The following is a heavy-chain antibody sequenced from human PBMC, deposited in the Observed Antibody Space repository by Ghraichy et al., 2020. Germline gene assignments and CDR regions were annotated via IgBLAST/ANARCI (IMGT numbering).Heavy chain of an antibody. V-gene: IGHV3-7*03. J-gene: IGHJ4*02. CDR3: ARGHAGARVGAIAGGEY. CDR2: IKQDGSEK. D-gene: IGHD1-26*01. CDR1: GFTFSSYW. Sequence: GGSLRLSCAASGFTFSSYWMSWVRQAPGKGLEWVANIKQDGSEKYYVDSVKGRFTISRDNAKNSLYLQMNSLRAEDTAVYYCARGHAGARVGAIAGGEYWGQGTLVTVSS.